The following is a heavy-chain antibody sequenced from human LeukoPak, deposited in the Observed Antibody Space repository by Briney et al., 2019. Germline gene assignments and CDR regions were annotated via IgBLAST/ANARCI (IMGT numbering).Heavy chain of an antibody. D-gene: IGHD3-22*01. V-gene: IGHV1-69*13. CDR1: GGTFSSYA. CDR3: AREDYYDSSGYYYTGEYFQH. J-gene: IGHJ1*01. Sequence: GASVKVSCKASGGTFSSYAISWVRQAPGQGLEWMGGIIPIFGTANYAQKFQGRVTITADESTSTAYMELSSLRSEDTAVYYCAREDYYDSSGYYYTGEYFQHWGQGTLVTVSS. CDR2: IIPIFGTA.